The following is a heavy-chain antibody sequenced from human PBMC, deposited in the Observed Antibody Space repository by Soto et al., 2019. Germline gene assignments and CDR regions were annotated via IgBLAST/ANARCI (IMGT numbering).Heavy chain of an antibody. Sequence: EVQLVESGGDLVQRGGSLRLSCAGSVFPFSSYWLHWVRHTPGKGLDWVARISGDGVTTYYADSVTGRFTVSRDNAKNTLSLQISGLRAEDTAVYYCAREYYGLLTGYYTDYWGQGTLVSVSS. CDR2: ISGDGVTT. V-gene: IGHV3-74*01. J-gene: IGHJ4*02. CDR3: AREYYGLLTGYYTDY. CDR1: VFPFSSYW. D-gene: IGHD3-9*01.